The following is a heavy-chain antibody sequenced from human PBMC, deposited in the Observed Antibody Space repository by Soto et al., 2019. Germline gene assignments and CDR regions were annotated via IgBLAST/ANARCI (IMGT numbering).Heavy chain of an antibody. D-gene: IGHD3-16*01. J-gene: IGHJ5*02. CDR3: GREGGRGRNNTWFAP. CDR2: IYYSGRT. Sequence: SETLSLTCTVSGASVSSASYYWSWIRQPPGKGLEWIGYIYYSGRTDYNPSLKSRVTISLDTSKNQFSLKLSSVTAADTAVYYCGREGGRGRNNTWFAPGGQGTRVTVSS. V-gene: IGHV4-61*01. CDR1: GASVSSASYY.